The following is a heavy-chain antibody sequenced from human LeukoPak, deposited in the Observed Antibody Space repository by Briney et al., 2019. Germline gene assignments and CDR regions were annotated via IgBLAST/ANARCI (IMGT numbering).Heavy chain of an antibody. CDR1: GFSLSTSGMC. Sequence: ESGPALVKPTQTLTLTCTFSGFSLSTSGMCVSWIRQPPGEALEWLALIDWDDDKYYSTSLKTRLTISKDASKNQVVLTMTNMDPVDTATYYRARIRDYVWGSYRDYYYYGMDVWGKGTTVTVSS. CDR2: IDWDDDK. J-gene: IGHJ6*04. D-gene: IGHD3-16*02. CDR3: ARIRDYVWGSYRDYYYYGMDV. V-gene: IGHV2-70*01.